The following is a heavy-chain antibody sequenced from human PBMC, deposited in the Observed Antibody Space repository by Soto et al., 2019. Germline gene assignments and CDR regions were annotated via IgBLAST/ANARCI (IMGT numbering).Heavy chain of an antibody. V-gene: IGHV3-21*01. D-gene: IGHD4-17*01. CDR2: ISSSSSYI. Sequence: PVGSLRLSCAASGFTFSSYSMNWVRQAPGKGLEWVSSISSSSSYIYYADSVKGRFTISRDNAKNSLYLQMNSLRAEDTAVYYCAREGQMTTGTRDPFGIWGQGTMVTVSS. J-gene: IGHJ3*02. CDR1: GFTFSSYS. CDR3: AREGQMTTGTRDPFGI.